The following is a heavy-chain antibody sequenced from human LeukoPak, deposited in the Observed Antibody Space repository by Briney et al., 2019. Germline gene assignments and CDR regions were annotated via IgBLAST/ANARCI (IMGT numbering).Heavy chain of an antibody. CDR2: INPSGGST. Sequence: ASVKVSCKASGYTFTSYYMHWVRQAPGQGLEWMGIINPSGGSTSYAQKFQGRVTMTRDTSTSTVSMELSRRRSEDTAVYYCARVGGEGYFDYWGQGTLVTVSS. V-gene: IGHV1-46*01. D-gene: IGHD3-16*01. CDR3: ARVGGEGYFDY. J-gene: IGHJ4*02. CDR1: GYTFTSYY.